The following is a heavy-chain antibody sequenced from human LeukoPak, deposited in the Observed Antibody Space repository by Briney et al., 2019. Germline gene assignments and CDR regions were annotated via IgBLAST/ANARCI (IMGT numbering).Heavy chain of an antibody. CDR2: IYTSGIT. Sequence: PSETLSLTFTVSGASITGGSYYWTWIRQPAGKGLEWIGRIYTSGITTYNPSLKSRVTISLDMSKNQISLNLNSVTAADTAVYYCARGLWDNGDRFEYWGPGTLVTVSS. D-gene: IGHD4-17*01. V-gene: IGHV4-61*02. CDR3: ARGLWDNGDRFEY. CDR1: GASITGGSYY. J-gene: IGHJ4*02.